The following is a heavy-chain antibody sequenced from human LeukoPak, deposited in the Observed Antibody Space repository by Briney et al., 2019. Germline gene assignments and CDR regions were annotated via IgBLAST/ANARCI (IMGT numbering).Heavy chain of an antibody. D-gene: IGHD3-10*01. CDR3: ARSYYGSGSYRPSYGMDV. CDR1: GYTFTSYY. V-gene: IGHV1-46*01. Sequence: ASVKVSCKASGYTFTSYYMHWVRQAPGQGLEWMGINNPSGGSTSYAQKFQGRVTMTRDTSTSTVYMELSSLRSEDTAVYYCARSYYGSGSYRPSYGMDVWGQGTTVTVSS. J-gene: IGHJ6*02. CDR2: NNPSGGST.